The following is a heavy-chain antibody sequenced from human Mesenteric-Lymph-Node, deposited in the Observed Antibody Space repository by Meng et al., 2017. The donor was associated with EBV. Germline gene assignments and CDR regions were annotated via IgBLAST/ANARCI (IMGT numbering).Heavy chain of an antibody. CDR1: GGSISSGSYY. J-gene: IGHJ4*02. CDR2: IYYSGSA. CDR3: ARGWTLTYCGA. V-gene: IGHV4-39*06. Sequence: RLTLQESGQGLVKPSETLSLTCTVSGGSISSGSYYWVWIRQPPGKGLEWIGSIYYSGSAHHNPSLKSRVTISVDTSKNQFSLKLSSVTAADTAVYYCARGWTLTYCGAWGQGTLVTVSS. D-gene: IGHD2-21*01.